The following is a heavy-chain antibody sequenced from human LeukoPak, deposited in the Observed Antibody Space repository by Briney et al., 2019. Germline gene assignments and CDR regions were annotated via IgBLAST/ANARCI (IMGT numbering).Heavy chain of an antibody. CDR3: ARTRDLGPDY. D-gene: IGHD1-26*01. V-gene: IGHV6-1*01. CDR2: TYYRSKWYY. Sequence: SQTLSLTCVISGDSVSSNSAAWNWIRQSPSRGLEWLGRTYYRSKWYYHYAVSMRSRITVNPDTSKNQFSLHLNSVTPEDTAVYYCARTRDLGPDYWGQGTLATVSS. J-gene: IGHJ4*02. CDR1: GDSVSSNSAA.